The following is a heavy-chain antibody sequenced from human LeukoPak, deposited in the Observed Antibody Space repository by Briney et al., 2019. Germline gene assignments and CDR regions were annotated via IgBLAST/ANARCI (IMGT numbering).Heavy chain of an antibody. D-gene: IGHD5-24*01. Sequence: SETLSLTCTASGGSISSYYWSWIRQPPGKGLEWIGYIYYSGSTNYNPSLKSRVTISVDTSKNQFSLQLNSVTPEDTAVYYCARGRAWLQSSSEVGGFDPWGQGTLVTVSS. CDR1: GGSISSYY. CDR3: ARGRAWLQSSSEVGGFDP. CDR2: IYYSGST. V-gene: IGHV4-59*12. J-gene: IGHJ5*02.